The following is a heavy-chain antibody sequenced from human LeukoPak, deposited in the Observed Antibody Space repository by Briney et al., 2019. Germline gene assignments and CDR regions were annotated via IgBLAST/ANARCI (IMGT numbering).Heavy chain of an antibody. J-gene: IGHJ4*02. D-gene: IGHD3-22*01. CDR1: GFTFSSYE. V-gene: IGHV3-48*03. CDR2: ISSSGSTI. CDR3: GRDLSGYYCIDY. Sequence: GGSLRLSCAASGFTFSSYEMNWVRQAPGKGLEWVSYISSSGSTIYYADSVKGRFTISRDNSKNTLYLQMNSLRAEDTAVYYCGRDLSGYYCIDYWGQGTLVTVSS.